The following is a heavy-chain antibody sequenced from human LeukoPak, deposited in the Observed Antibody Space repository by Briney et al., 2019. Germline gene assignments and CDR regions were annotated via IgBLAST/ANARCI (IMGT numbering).Heavy chain of an antibody. CDR2: INHSGST. CDR3: AGRDRYSSGQFDH. V-gene: IGHV4-34*01. J-gene: IGHJ4*02. Sequence: SETLSLTCAVYGGSFSGYYWTWIRQPPGKGLEWIGEINHSGSTNYNPSLKSRVTISVDTSKNQFSLKLSSVTAADTAVYYCAGRDRYSSGQFDHWGQGTLVTVSS. CDR1: GGSFSGYY. D-gene: IGHD5-18*01.